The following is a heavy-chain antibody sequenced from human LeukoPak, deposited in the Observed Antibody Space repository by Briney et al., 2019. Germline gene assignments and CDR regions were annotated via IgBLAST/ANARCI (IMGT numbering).Heavy chain of an antibody. CDR2: IYYSGST. V-gene: IGHV4-59*01. J-gene: IGHJ5*02. CDR3: ARGAVAARFWFDP. D-gene: IGHD2-15*01. CDR1: GGSISSYY. Sequence: SETLSLTCTVSGGSISSYYWSCIRQPPGKGLEWIGYIYYSGSTNYNPSLKSRVTISVDTSKNQFSLKLSSVTAADTAVYYCARGAVAARFWFDPWGQGTLVTVSS.